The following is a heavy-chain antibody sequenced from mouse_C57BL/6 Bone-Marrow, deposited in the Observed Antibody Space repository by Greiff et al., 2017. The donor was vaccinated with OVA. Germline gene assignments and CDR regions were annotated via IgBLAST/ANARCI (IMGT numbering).Heavy chain of an antibody. CDR2: INPSNGGT. D-gene: IGHD2-4*01. Sequence: QVQLQQPGTELVKPGASVKLSCKASGYTFTSYWMHWVKRRPGQGLEWIGNINPSNGGTNYNEKFKSKATLTVDKSSSTAYMQLSSLTSEDSAVYYCARSIIYYDYSWFAYWGQGTLVTVSA. CDR1: GYTFTSYW. V-gene: IGHV1-53*01. CDR3: ARSIIYYDYSWFAY. J-gene: IGHJ3*01.